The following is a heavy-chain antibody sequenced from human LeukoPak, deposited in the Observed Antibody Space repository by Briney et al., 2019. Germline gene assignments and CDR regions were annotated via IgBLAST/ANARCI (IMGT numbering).Heavy chain of an antibody. V-gene: IGHV1-69*05. D-gene: IGHD3-9*01. CDR3: AGIQTAAPYFDWLFTDY. J-gene: IGHJ4*02. CDR2: IIPIFGTA. CDR1: GGTFSSYA. Sequence: SVKVSCKASGGTFSSYAISWVRQAPGQGLEWMGGIIPIFGTANYAQKFQGRVTITTDESTSTAYMELSSLRSEDTAVYYCAGIQTAAPYFDWLFTDYWGQGTLVTVSS.